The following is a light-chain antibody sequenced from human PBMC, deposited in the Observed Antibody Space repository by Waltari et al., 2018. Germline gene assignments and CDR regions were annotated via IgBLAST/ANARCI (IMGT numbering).Light chain of an antibody. CDR3: CSYTVSNTLL. V-gene: IGLV2-11*01. J-gene: IGLJ3*02. Sequence: QSALTQPRSVSGSPGQSVTISCTGTSSDVGTYKYVSWHQQHPGQAPKLILFDVSKRPSGGPDRFSGAKSGDTASLTISGLQAEDEADYYCCSYTVSNTLLFGGGTKLTVL. CDR1: SSDVGTYKY. CDR2: DVS.